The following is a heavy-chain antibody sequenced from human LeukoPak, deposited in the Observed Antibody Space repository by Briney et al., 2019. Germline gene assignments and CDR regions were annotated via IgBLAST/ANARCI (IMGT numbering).Heavy chain of an antibody. V-gene: IGHV3-23*01. D-gene: IGHD6-19*01. Sequence: GGSLRLSCAASGFTFTNYAMSWVPQAPGKGLEWVSAIVGGGGITFYADSVKGRFTISRDNAKSTVYLQMNRLRAEDTAVYYCAKARLSTGWAYNDYWGQGTLVTVSS. CDR2: IVGGGGIT. CDR1: GFTFTNYA. CDR3: AKARLSTGWAYNDY. J-gene: IGHJ4*02.